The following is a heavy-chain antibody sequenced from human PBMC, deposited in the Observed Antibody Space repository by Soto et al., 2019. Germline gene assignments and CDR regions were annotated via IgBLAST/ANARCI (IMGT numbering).Heavy chain of an antibody. CDR3: TRDKGDQVAYGMDV. CDR1: GFTVSTSE. D-gene: IGHD3-16*01. Sequence: PGGSLRLSCTVSGFTVSTSEMNWVRQAPGKGLEWVAYINSRGVTLYADSVKGRFTISRDNAQNSLFLQMNGLRAEDTALYYCTRDKGDQVAYGMDVWGQGTTVTVSS. CDR2: INSRGVTL. V-gene: IGHV3-48*03. J-gene: IGHJ6*02.